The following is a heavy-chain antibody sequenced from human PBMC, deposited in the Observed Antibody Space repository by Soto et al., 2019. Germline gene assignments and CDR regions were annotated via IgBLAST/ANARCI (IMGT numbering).Heavy chain of an antibody. CDR1: GSTFSSYW. CDR3: TRGYSSGPDY. D-gene: IGHD6-19*01. CDR2: TNGDGGTT. V-gene: IGHV3-74*01. Sequence: PGGSLRLSCEASGSTFSSYWMHWVRQAPGKGLVWVSRTNGDGGTTSYADSVKGRFTISRDNAKNTLYLQMNSLRAEDTALYYYTRGYSSGPDYWGQGTLVTVSS. J-gene: IGHJ4*02.